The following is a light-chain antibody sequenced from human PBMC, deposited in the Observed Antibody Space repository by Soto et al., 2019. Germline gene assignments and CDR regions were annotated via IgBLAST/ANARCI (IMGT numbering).Light chain of an antibody. J-gene: IGKJ1*01. V-gene: IGKV3D-7*01. Sequence: PGERATLSCRASQSVSSSYLSWYQQKPGQAPRLLIYGASTRATGIPARFSGSGSGTDFTLTISSLQPEDFAVYYCQQDYNLPWTFGQGTKVDIK. CDR1: QSVSSSY. CDR2: GAS. CDR3: QQDYNLPWT.